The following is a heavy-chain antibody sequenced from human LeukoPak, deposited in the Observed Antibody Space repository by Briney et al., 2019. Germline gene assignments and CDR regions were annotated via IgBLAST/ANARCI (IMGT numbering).Heavy chain of an antibody. J-gene: IGHJ5*02. Sequence: ASVKVSCKASGYTFTRYDINWVRQATGQGLEWMGWVNPNSGNTGYAQKFQGRVTITRNTSISTAYMELSSLRSEDTAVYYCARGYCSSTSCRGGWFDPWGQGTLVTVSS. CDR3: ARGYCSSTSCRGGWFDP. V-gene: IGHV1-8*03. D-gene: IGHD2-2*01. CDR1: GYTFTRYD. CDR2: VNPNSGNT.